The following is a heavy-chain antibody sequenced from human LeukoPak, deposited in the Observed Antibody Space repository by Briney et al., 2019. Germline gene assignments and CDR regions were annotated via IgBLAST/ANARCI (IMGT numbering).Heavy chain of an antibody. D-gene: IGHD2-15*01. J-gene: IGHJ4*02. CDR2: INPNSGGT. Sequence: ASVKVSCKASGYTFTGYYMHWVRQAPGQGLEWMGWINPNSGGTNYAQKFQGRVTMTRDTSISTAYMELSRLRSDDTAVYYCARDLVVASRGVENGYWGQGTLVTVSS. V-gene: IGHV1-2*02. CDR1: GYTFTGYY. CDR3: ARDLVVASRGVENGY.